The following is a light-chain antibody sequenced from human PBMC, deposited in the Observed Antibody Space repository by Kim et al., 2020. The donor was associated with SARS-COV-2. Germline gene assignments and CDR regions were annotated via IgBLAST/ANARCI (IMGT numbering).Light chain of an antibody. J-gene: IGLJ2*01. CDR2: QDA. V-gene: IGLV3-1*01. CDR1: KVGDKY. CDR3: QAWDNSVTPVV. Sequence: SYELTQPPSVSVSPGQTASITCSGDKVGDKYTCWYQQKPGQSPVLVIYQDAKRPSGIPERFSGSNSGDTATLTISETQTVDEADYYCQAWDNSVTPVVLGGGTQLTVL.